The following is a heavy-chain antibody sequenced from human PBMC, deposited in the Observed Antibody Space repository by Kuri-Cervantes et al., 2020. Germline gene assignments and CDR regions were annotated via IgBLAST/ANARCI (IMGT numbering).Heavy chain of an antibody. CDR3: AREPRIAARLWFDP. CDR2: INPNSGGT. Sequence: ASVKVSCKASGYTFTGYYMHWVRQAPGQGLEWMGWINPNSGGTNYAQKFQGRVTMTRDTSTSTAYVELRSPRSDDTAVYYCAREPRIAARLWFDPWGQGTLVTVSS. CDR1: GYTFTGYY. D-gene: IGHD6-6*01. V-gene: IGHV1-2*02. J-gene: IGHJ5*02.